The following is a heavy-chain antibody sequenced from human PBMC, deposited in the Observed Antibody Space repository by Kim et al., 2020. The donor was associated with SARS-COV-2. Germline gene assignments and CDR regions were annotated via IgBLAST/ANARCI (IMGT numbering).Heavy chain of an antibody. CDR3: ASLQPAFDP. J-gene: IGHJ5*02. CDR2: TN. D-gene: IGHD4-4*01. Sequence: TNYYENSVKRRFTITSDNAKKSLYLQMNSLRAEDTAVYYCASLQPAFDPWGQGTLVTVSS. V-gene: IGHV3-48*01.